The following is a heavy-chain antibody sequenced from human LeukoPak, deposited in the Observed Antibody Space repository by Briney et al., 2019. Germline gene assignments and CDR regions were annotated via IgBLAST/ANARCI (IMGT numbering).Heavy chain of an antibody. V-gene: IGHV3-30*02. D-gene: IGHD3-3*01. CDR1: GFTFSSYG. CDR2: IRYDGSNK. CDR3: AKDSSYDFWTGYQSFDY. J-gene: IGHJ4*02. Sequence: GGSLRLSCAASGFTFSSYGMHWVRQAPGQGLEWVAFIRYDGSNKYYADSVKGRFTISRDNAKNCLYLQKHSLSAEDGALYYCAKDSSYDFWTGYQSFDYWGQGTLVTGSS.